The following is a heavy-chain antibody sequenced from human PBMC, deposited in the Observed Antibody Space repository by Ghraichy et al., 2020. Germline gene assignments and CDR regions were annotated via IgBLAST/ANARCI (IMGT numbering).Heavy chain of an antibody. J-gene: IGHJ5*02. CDR1: GFTFTDSA. Sequence: GESLNISCAASGFTFTDSAIHWVRQASGKGLEWVGHIRSRANSYTTTYAASVRGRFTISRDDSKNTAYLQMNSLETEDTAVYYCYCTSASCQQFDPWGQGTLVTVSS. V-gene: IGHV3-73*01. D-gene: IGHD2-2*01. CDR2: IRSRANSYTT. CDR3: YCTSASCQQFDP.